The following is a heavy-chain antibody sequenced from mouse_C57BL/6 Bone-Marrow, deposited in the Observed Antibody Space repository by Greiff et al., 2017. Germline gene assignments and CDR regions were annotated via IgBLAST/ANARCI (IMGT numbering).Heavy chain of an antibody. CDR3: ARSGYDGYYY. J-gene: IGHJ2*01. D-gene: IGHD2-3*01. CDR1: GYTFTSYW. CDR2: IYPSDSET. V-gene: IGHV1-61*01. Sequence: QVQLQQPGAELVRPGSSVKLSCKASGYTFTSYWMDWVKQRPGQGLEWIGNIYPSDSETHYNQKFKDKATLTVDKSSGTAYMQLSSLTSEDSAVYYCARSGYDGYYYWGQGTTLTVSS.